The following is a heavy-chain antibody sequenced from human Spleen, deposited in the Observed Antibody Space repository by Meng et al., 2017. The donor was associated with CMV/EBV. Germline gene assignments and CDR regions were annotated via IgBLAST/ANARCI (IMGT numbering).Heavy chain of an antibody. D-gene: IGHD1-26*01. CDR1: GYTFTRYA. V-gene: IGHV7-4-1*02. J-gene: IGHJ4*02. CDR3: AREGDSGTYQY. CDR2: IDTDTGNP. Sequence: QVQLVQSGAEVKKPGASVKVSCKASGYTFTRYAMNWVRQAPGQGLEWMGWIDTDTGNPTYAQGFTGRFVFSLDTSVNTAYLQISSLKAEDTAVYYCAREGDSGTYQYWGQGTLVTVSS.